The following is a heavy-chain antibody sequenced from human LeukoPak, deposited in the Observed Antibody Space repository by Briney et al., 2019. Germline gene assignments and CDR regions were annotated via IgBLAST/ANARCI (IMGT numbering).Heavy chain of an antibody. V-gene: IGHV4-39*01. CDR2: IYYSGST. CDR3: ARLRADSSGYYYGKGPTEFDY. CDR1: GGSSSSRNSY. Sequence: SETLSLTCTVSGGSSSSRNSYWGWIRQPPGKGLEWIGSIYYSGSTYYNPSLKSRVTISVDTSKNQFSLKLSSVTAADTAVYYCARLRADSSGYYYGKGPTEFDYWGQGTLVTVSS. D-gene: IGHD3-22*01. J-gene: IGHJ4*02.